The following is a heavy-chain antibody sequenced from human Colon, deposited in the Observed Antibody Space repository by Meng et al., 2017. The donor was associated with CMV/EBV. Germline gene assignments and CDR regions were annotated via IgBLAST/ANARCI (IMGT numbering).Heavy chain of an antibody. Sequence: SETLSLTCTVSGDSITSSFWSWIRQPPGKGLEWIGYIYHSGTTNYNPSLKSRVTMSLDTSQNQFSLRLTSVTAADTAVYYCARGIKRRQQLVPGTWYFDLWGRGTLVTVSS. CDR3: ARGIKRRQQLVPGTWYFDL. J-gene: IGHJ2*01. V-gene: IGHV4-59*01. CDR2: IYHSGTT. D-gene: IGHD6-13*01. CDR1: GDSITSSF.